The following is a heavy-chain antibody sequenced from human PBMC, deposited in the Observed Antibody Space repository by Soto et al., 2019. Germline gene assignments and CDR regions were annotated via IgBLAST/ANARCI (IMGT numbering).Heavy chain of an antibody. CDR3: AHPYYYGSSYYGIDV. V-gene: IGHV3-23*01. CDR1: GFTFSSYV. CDR2: ISGSGRDT. Sequence: EVQLLESGGDLVQPGGALRLSCAASGFTFSSYVVSWVRQSPGKGLEWVSGISGSGRDTYYADSVKGRFNISRDNSQNTLYLPMNSLRAEDTAIYYCAHPYYYGSSYYGIDVWGQGTTVTVSS. J-gene: IGHJ6*02. D-gene: IGHD3-10*01.